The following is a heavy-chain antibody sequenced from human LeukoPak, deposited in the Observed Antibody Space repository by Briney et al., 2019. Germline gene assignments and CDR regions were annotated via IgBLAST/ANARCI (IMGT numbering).Heavy chain of an antibody. CDR3: VGEAPGY. Sequence: HPGGSLRLSCVASGITFNEYTLNWVRQAPGKGLEWVSYIRSSGSILNYADSVKGRFTISRDNAKNSVYLQMNDVRVEDTAVYYCVGEAPGYWGQGALVTVSS. D-gene: IGHD2-2*01. CDR2: IRSSGSIL. CDR1: GITFNEYT. J-gene: IGHJ4*02. V-gene: IGHV3-48*04.